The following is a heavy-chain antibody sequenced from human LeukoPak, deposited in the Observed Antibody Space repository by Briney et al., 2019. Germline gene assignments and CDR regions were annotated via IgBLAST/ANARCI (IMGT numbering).Heavy chain of an antibody. J-gene: IGHJ6*03. CDR2: IYYSGST. V-gene: IGHV4-39*07. CDR3: ARVWFDYSYMDV. CDR1: GGSISSSSYY. D-gene: IGHD3-10*01. Sequence: SETLSLTCTVSGGSISSSSYYWGWIRQPPGKGLEWIGSIYYSGSTYYNPSLKSRVTISVDTSKNQFSLKLSSVTAADTAVYYCARVWFDYSYMDVWGKGTTVTVSS.